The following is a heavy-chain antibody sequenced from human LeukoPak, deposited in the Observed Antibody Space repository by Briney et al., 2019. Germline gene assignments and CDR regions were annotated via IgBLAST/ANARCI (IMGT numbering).Heavy chain of an antibody. D-gene: IGHD3-3*01. V-gene: IGHV3-21*01. CDR2: ISSSSSYI. CDR3: ARDWYHFQDLSY. J-gene: IGHJ4*02. CDR1: GFTLSSYS. Sequence: PGGSLRLSCAASGFTLSSYSMNWVRQAPGKGLEWVSSISSSSSYIYYADSVKGRFTISRDNAKNSLYLQMNSLRAEDTAVYYCARDWYHFQDLSYWGQGTLVTVSS.